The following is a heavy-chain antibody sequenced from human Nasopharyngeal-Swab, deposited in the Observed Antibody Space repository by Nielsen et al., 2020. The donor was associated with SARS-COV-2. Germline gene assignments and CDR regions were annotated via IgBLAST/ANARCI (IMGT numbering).Heavy chain of an antibody. D-gene: IGHD6-19*01. CDR3: ARDRNEQWLVLDY. J-gene: IGHJ4*02. Sequence: GESLKISCAASGFTFSSYAMHWVRQAPGKGLEWVAVISYDGSNKCYADSVKGRFTISRDNSKNTLYLQMNSLRAEDTAVYYCARDRNEQWLVLDYWGQGTLVTVSS. CDR1: GFTFSSYA. V-gene: IGHV3-30*04. CDR2: ISYDGSNK.